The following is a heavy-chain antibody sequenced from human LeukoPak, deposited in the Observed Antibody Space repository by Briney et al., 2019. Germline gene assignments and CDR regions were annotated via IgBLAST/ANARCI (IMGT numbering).Heavy chain of an antibody. CDR3: AKDDKQIHHSSGYSLYFDY. V-gene: IGHV3-23*01. Sequence: YPGGSRRLSCAASGFTFSSYAMSWVRQAPGKGLEWVSAISGSGGSTYYADSVKGRFTISRDNSKNTLYLQMNSLRAEDTAVYYCAKDDKQIHHSSGYSLYFDYWGQGTLVTVSS. J-gene: IGHJ4*02. CDR1: GFTFSSYA. CDR2: ISGSGGST. D-gene: IGHD3-22*01.